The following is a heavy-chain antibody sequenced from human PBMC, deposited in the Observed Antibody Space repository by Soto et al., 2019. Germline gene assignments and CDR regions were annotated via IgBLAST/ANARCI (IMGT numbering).Heavy chain of an antibody. CDR2: ISGSGGST. J-gene: IGHJ3*02. Sequence: EVQLLESGGGLVQPGGSLRLSCAVSGFIFRSYAMGWVRQAPGKGLEWVSSISGSGGSTYYADSVKGRFTISRDNSKNTLYLQMNSLRAEDTAIYYCAKSIDYDILTGYYGSIAFDIWGQGTMVTVSS. CDR1: GFIFRSYA. V-gene: IGHV3-23*01. CDR3: AKSIDYDILTGYYGSIAFDI. D-gene: IGHD3-9*01.